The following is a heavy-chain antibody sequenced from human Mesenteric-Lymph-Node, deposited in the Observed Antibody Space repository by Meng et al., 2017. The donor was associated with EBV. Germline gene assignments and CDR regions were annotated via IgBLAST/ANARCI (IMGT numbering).Heavy chain of an antibody. CDR3: ARGVQVAWRFDP. J-gene: IGHJ5*02. Sequence: QVQREQWGEGLFKPSETLSLTCEVSGGSFSNYYWSWIRKTPGKGLEWIGEINHSGSANYNPSLKSRVTISIDTSKNQFSLRLNSVTAADTAVYYCARGVQVAWRFDPWGQGTLVTVSS. V-gene: IGHV4-34*02. CDR1: GGSFSNYY. CDR2: INHSGSA. D-gene: IGHD2-15*01.